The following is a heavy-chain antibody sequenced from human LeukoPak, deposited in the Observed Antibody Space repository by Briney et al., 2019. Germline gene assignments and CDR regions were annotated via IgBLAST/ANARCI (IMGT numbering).Heavy chain of an antibody. CDR1: GYTFTSYD. J-gene: IGHJ5*02. CDR2: MNPNSGNT. CDR3: ARDGGNYCSGGSCYWSGFDP. V-gene: IGHV1-8*01. Sequence: GASVKVSCKASGYTFTSYDINWVRQATGQGLEWMGWMNPNSGNTGYAQKFQGRVTMTRNTSISTAYMELSSLRSEDTAVYYCARDGGNYCSGGSCYWSGFDPWGQGTPVTVSS. D-gene: IGHD2-15*01.